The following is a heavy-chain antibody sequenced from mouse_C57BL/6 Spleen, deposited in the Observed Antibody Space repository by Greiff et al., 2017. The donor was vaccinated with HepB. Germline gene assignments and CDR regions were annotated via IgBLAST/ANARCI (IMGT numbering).Heavy chain of an antibody. D-gene: IGHD1-1*01. CDR1: GYTFTSYW. Sequence: QVQLQQPGAELVRPGTSVKLSCKASGYTFTSYWMHWVKQRPGQGLEWIGVIDPSDSYTNYNQKFKGKATLTVDTSSSTAYMQISSLTSEDSAVYYCARFSTVVAPMDYCGQGTSVTVSS. J-gene: IGHJ4*01. CDR2: IDPSDSYT. V-gene: IGHV1-59*01. CDR3: ARFSTVVAPMDY.